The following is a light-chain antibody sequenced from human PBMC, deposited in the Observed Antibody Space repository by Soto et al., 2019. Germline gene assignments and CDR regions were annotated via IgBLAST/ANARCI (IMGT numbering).Light chain of an antibody. CDR2: LNSDGSH. Sequence: QPVLTKSPSASASLGASVKLTCTLSSGHSNYAIAWHQQQPEKGPRFLMKLNSDGSHSKGDGIPDRFSCSSSGAERYLTISTLQSEDEADYYCQTWVTGIHIFGGGTKLTVL. CDR1: SGHSNYA. CDR3: QTWVTGIHI. V-gene: IGLV4-69*01. J-gene: IGLJ2*01.